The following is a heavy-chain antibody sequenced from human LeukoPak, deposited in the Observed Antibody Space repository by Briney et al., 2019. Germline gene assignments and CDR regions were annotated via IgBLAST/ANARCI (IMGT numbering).Heavy chain of an antibody. CDR3: AKDRGATGSDWFDP. Sequence: GRSLRLSCAASGFTFSSYGMHWVRQAPGKGLESVAVIWSDGSNKDYADSVKGRFTISRDNSKNTLYLEMNRLRAEDTAVYYCAKDRGATGSDWFDPWGQGTLVSVSS. CDR1: GFTFSSYG. CDR2: IWSDGSNK. V-gene: IGHV3-33*06. J-gene: IGHJ5*02. D-gene: IGHD1-26*01.